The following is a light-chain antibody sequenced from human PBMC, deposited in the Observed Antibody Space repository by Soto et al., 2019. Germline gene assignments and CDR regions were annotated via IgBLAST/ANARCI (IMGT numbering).Light chain of an antibody. Sequence: EIQMTQSPSSLAASVGDRVTITCQASEDINRYLHWYQQKPGKAPTVLIYAASSLQGGVPLRFSGSGDGTYCTLTISSLQPEDYATYYCQQSFASPRTVGQGTRVE. CDR2: AAS. CDR1: EDINRY. V-gene: IGKV1-39*01. J-gene: IGKJ1*01. CDR3: QQSFASPRT.